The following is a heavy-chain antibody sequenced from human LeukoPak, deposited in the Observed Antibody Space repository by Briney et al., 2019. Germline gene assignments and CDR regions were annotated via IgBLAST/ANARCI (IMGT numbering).Heavy chain of an antibody. D-gene: IGHD2-2*01. CDR1: GGSFSGYY. CDR2: INHSGST. Sequence: SETLSLTCAVYGGSFSGYYWSWIRQPPGKGLEWIEEINHSGSTNYNPSLKSRVTISVDTSKNQFSLKLSSVTAADTAVYYCAMLNVVPAATNFDYWGQGTLVTVSS. J-gene: IGHJ4*02. CDR3: AMLNVVPAATNFDY. V-gene: IGHV4-34*01.